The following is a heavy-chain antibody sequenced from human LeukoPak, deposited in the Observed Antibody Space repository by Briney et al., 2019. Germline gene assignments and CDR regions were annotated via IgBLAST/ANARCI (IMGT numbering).Heavy chain of an antibody. CDR3: ARAAGDFWSDYYGMDV. CDR2: IYYSGST. CDR1: GGSISSGDYY. Sequence: PSQTLSLTCTVSGGSISSGDYYWSWIRPPRGEGLVWIGYIYYSGSTYYNPSLKSRVTISVDTSKNQFSLKLSSVTAADTAVYYCARAAGDFWSDYYGMDVWGQGTTVTVSS. D-gene: IGHD3-3*01. V-gene: IGHV4-30-4*01. J-gene: IGHJ6*02.